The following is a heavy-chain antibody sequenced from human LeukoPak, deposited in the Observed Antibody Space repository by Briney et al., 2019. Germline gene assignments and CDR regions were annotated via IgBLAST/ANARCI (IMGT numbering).Heavy chain of an antibody. Sequence: ASVKVSCKVSGYTLTELSMHWVRQAPGKGLEWMGGFDPENGETIYAQKFQGRVTMTEDTSTDTAYMELSGLRSDDTAVYYCSRGVWGGGERNFGYWGQGTLVTVSS. CDR2: FDPENGET. CDR1: GYTLTELS. J-gene: IGHJ4*02. CDR3: SRGVWGGGERNFGY. D-gene: IGHD3-16*01. V-gene: IGHV1-24*01.